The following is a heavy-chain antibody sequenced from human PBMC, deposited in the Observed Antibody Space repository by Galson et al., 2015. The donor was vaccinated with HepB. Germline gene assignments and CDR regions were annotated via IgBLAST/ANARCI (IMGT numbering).Heavy chain of an antibody. CDR1: GYTFTSYG. J-gene: IGHJ5*02. D-gene: IGHD3-3*01. CDR3: ARDSRLYYDLTSSTGFDP. Sequence: SVKVSCKASGYTFTSYGISWVRQAPGQGLEWMGWISAYNGNTNYAQKLQGRVTMTTDTSTSTAYMELRSLRSDDTAVYYCARDSRLYYDLTSSTGFDPWGQGTLVTVSS. CDR2: ISAYNGNT. V-gene: IGHV1-18*01.